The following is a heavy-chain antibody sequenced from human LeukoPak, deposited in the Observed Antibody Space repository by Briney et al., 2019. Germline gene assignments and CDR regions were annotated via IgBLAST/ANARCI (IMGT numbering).Heavy chain of an antibody. D-gene: IGHD6-13*01. CDR3: ARQRSIAAADSDMDV. V-gene: IGHV4-4*07. CDR1: GGSISSYY. Sequence: SETLSLTCTVSGGSISSYYWSWIRQPAGKGLEWIGRIYTSGSTNYNPSLKSRVTMSVDTSKNQFSLKLSSVTAADTAVYYCARQRSIAAADSDMDVWGQGTTVTVSS. J-gene: IGHJ6*02. CDR2: IYTSGST.